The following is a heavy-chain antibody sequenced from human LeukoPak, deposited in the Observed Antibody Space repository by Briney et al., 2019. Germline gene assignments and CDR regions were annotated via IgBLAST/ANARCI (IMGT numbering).Heavy chain of an antibody. V-gene: IGHV4-61*08. CDR3: ARLGRSGWFDP. CDR2: IDHSGST. D-gene: IGHD7-27*01. J-gene: IGHJ5*02. Sequence: SETLSLTCTVSGGSISSGGYYWSWIRQPPGKGLEWIGEIDHSGSTNYNPSLKSRVTISVDTSKNQFSLKLSSVTAADTAVYYCARLGRSGWFDPWGQGTLVTVSS. CDR1: GGSISSGGYY.